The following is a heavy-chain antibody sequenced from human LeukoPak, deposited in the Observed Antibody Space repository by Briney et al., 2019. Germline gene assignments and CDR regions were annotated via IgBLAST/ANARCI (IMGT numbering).Heavy chain of an antibody. J-gene: IGHJ4*02. V-gene: IGHV4-59*08. CDR1: GGSISSYY. D-gene: IGHD3-10*01. Sequence: SETLSLTCTVSGGSISSYYWSWIRQPPGKGLEWIGDIYYSGSTNYNPSLKSRVTISVETSKNQFSLKVNSVTAADTAVYYCARHKWFGESLRVPLWDYWGQGTLVTVSS. CDR3: ARHKWFGESLRVPLWDY. CDR2: IYYSGST.